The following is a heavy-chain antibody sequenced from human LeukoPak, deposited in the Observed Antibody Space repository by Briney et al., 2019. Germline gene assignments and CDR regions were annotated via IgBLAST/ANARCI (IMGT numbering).Heavy chain of an antibody. CDR1: GGSFSGYY. V-gene: IGHV4-34*01. D-gene: IGHD6-19*01. CDR2: INHSGST. J-gene: IGHJ6*03. Sequence: SETLSLTCAVYGGSFSGYYWSWIRQPPGKGLEWIGEINHSGSTNYNPSLKSRVTISVDTSKNQFSLKLSSVTAADTAVYYCARGRSPHHSSGWYYYYYYYMDVWGKGTTVTVSS. CDR3: ARGRSPHHSSGWYYYYYYYMDV.